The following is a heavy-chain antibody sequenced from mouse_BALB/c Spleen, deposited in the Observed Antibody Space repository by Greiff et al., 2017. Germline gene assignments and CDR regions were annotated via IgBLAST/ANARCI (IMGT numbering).Heavy chain of an antibody. D-gene: IGHD1-1*01. CDR2: IWSGGST. V-gene: IGHV2-5-1*01. CDR1: GFSLTSYG. CDR3: AKNYDYYYGSSYWYFDV. J-gene: IGHJ1*01. Sequence: VQLQQSGPSLVQPSQSLSITCTVSGFSLTSYGVHWVRQSPGKGLEWLGVIWSGGSTDYNAAFMSRLSITKDNSKSQVFFKMNSLQADDTAIYYWAKNYDYYYGSSYWYFDVWGAGTTVTVSS.